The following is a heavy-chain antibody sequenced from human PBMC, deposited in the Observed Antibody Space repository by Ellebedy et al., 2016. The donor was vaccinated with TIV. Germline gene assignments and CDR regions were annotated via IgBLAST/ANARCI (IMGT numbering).Heavy chain of an antibody. J-gene: IGHJ3*01. D-gene: IGHD1-14*01. CDR3: ARTTAFDV. CDR2: VYSSGST. V-gene: IGHV4-59*01. CDR1: GGSINSYY. Sequence: SETLSLXCAVSGGSINSYYWSWIRQPPGRGLEWIGYVYSSGSTKYNPSLEGRVTMSVDTSKNQFSLRLTSVTAADTAVYYCARTTAFDVWGQGTMVTVSS.